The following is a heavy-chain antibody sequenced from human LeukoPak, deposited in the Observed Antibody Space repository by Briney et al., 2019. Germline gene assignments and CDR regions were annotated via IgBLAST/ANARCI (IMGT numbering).Heavy chain of an antibody. J-gene: IGHJ4*02. CDR2: INHDGSEK. D-gene: IGHD6-13*01. CDR3: ASGYSSSWYGAGGVNYFDY. V-gene: IGHV3-7*01. CDR1: GFTFSSYW. Sequence: GGSLRLSCAASGFTFSSYWMSWVRQAPGKGLEWVANINHDGSEKYYVYSVKGRFTISRDNAKNSLYLQMNSLRAEDTAVYYCASGYSSSWYGAGGVNYFDYWGQGTLVTVSS.